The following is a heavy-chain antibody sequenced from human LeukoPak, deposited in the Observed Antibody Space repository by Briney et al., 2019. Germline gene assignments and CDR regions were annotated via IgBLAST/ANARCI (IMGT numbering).Heavy chain of an antibody. V-gene: IGHV3-7*05. CDR3: ANALGAHYFDS. Sequence: GGSLRLSCAASGFTFSTHWMIWVRQAPGRGLEWVANIKQDGSEKYYVDSVKGRFIISRDNAKNSLYLQMNSLRAEDTAVYYCANALGAHYFDSWGQGTLVTVSS. CDR1: GFTFSTHW. D-gene: IGHD1-26*01. J-gene: IGHJ4*02. CDR2: IKQDGSEK.